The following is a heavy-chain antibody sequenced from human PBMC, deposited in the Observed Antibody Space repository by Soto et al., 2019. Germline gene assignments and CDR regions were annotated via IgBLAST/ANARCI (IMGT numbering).Heavy chain of an antibody. Sequence: SETLPLTWAVSGGSISSGGYSWSWIRQPPGKGLEWIGYIYHSGSTYYNPSLKSRVTISVDRSKNQFSLKLSSVTAADTAVYYCARVPDRWGQGTLVTVSS. V-gene: IGHV4-30-2*01. D-gene: IGHD2-2*01. CDR2: IYHSGST. J-gene: IGHJ5*02. CDR1: GGSISSGGYS. CDR3: ARVPDR.